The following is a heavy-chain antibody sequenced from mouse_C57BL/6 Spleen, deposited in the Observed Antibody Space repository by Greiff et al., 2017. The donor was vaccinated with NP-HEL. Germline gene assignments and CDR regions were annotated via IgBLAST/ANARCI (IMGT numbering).Heavy chain of an antibody. Sequence: EVKLMESGGDLVKPGGSLKLSCAASGFTFSSYGMSWVRQTPDKRLEWVATISGGGSYTYYPDSVKGRFTISRDNAKNTLYLQMSSLKSEDTAMYYCARHREAWFAYWGQGTLVTVSA. V-gene: IGHV5-6*01. CDR1: GFTFSSYG. J-gene: IGHJ3*01. CDR3: ARHREAWFAY. D-gene: IGHD3-3*01. CDR2: ISGGGSYT.